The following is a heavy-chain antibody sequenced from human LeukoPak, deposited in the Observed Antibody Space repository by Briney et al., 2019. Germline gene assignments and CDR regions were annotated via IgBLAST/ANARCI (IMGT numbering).Heavy chain of an antibody. CDR2: IRYDGNNE. CDR1: GFSFSSDG. V-gene: IGHV3-30*02. D-gene: IGHD4/OR15-4a*01. Sequence: GGSLRLSWAASGFSFSSDGFHWFRQAPGKGLEWVAYIRYDGNNEDYADSVKGRFTISRDNSKNMVFLQMNRLRLEDTAVFYCARDQGWVPTAFEFWGQGILVTVSS. J-gene: IGHJ4*02. CDR3: ARDQGWVPTAFEF.